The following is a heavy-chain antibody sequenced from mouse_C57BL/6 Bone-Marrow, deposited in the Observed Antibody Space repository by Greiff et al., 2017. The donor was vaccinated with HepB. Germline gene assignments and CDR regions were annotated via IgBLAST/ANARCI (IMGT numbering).Heavy chain of an antibody. Sequence: QVQLQQPGAELVMPGASVKLSCKASGYTFTSYWLHWVKQRPGQGLEWIGEIDPSDSYTNYNQKFKGKSTLTVDKSSSTAYMQLSSLTSEDSAVYYCARVVTRRRYYVDDWGQGTTLTVSS. CDR3: ARVVTRRRYYVDD. CDR2: IDPSDSYT. J-gene: IGHJ2*01. V-gene: IGHV1-69*01. CDR1: GYTFTSYW. D-gene: IGHD2-3*01.